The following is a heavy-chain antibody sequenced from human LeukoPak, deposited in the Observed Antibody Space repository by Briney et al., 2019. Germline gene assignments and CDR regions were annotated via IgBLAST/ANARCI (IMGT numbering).Heavy chain of an antibody. CDR3: ARDTFTMVRGVIRYYYGMNV. CDR2: ISTDGSTT. D-gene: IGHD3-10*01. V-gene: IGHV3-74*01. CDR1: GFTFSSYW. J-gene: IGHJ6*02. Sequence: GGSLRLSCAASGFTFSSYWMHWVRQAPGKGLVWVSRISTDGSTTTYADSVKGRFTISRDNAKNTAYLQMNSLRAEDTAVYYCARDTFTMVRGVIRYYYGMNVWGQGTTVTVSS.